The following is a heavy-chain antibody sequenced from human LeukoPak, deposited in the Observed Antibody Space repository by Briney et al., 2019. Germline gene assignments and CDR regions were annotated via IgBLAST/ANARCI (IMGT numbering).Heavy chain of an antibody. CDR2: ISGSGGST. V-gene: IGHV3-23*01. CDR1: GFTVSSIH. Sequence: GGSLRLSCAASGFTVSSIHMVWVRQAPGKGLEWVSAISGSGGSTYYAGSVKGRFTISRDNSKNTLYLQMNSLRAEDTAVYYCAKASFPNYYYYGMDVWGQGTTVTVSS. D-gene: IGHD2/OR15-2a*01. CDR3: AKASFPNYYYYGMDV. J-gene: IGHJ6*02.